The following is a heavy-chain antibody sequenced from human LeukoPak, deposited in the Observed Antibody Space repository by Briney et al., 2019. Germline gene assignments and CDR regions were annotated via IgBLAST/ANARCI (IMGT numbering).Heavy chain of an antibody. D-gene: IGHD5-24*01. V-gene: IGHV4-59*02. CDR3: ARDGYNYLDY. Sequence: PSETLSLTCTVSGGSVSGYYWSWIRQPPGKGLEWLGYIYYSGSTYYNPSLKSRVTMSVDMSRNQFSLNLSSVTAADTAVYYCARDGYNYLDYWGQGTLVTVSS. CDR2: IYYSGST. CDR1: GGSVSGYY. J-gene: IGHJ4*02.